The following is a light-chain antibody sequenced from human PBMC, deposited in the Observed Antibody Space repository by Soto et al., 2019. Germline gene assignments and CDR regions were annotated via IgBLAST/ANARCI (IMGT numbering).Light chain of an antibody. CDR2: AAS. J-gene: IGKJ1*01. CDR1: QSISSY. V-gene: IGKV1-39*01. CDR3: QQSYSTLKT. Sequence: DIQMTQSPSSLSASVGDRVTITCRESQSISSYLNWYQQKPGKAPKLLIYAASSLQSGVPSRFSGSGSGTEFTLTISSLQPEDVATYYCQQSYSTLKTFGQGTKGEIK.